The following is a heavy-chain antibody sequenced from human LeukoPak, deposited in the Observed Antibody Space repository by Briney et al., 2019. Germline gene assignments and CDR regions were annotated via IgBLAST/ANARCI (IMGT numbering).Heavy chain of an antibody. V-gene: IGHV4-30-4*01. Sequence: PSQTLSLTCTVSGGSISSGDYYWSWIRQPPGKGLEWIGYIYYSGSTYYNPSLKSRVTISVDTSKNQLSLKLSSVTAADTAVYYCASRQADYDSSGSFLDYWGQGTLVTVSS. CDR3: ASRQADYDSSGSFLDY. CDR2: IYYSGST. CDR1: GGSISSGDYY. J-gene: IGHJ4*02. D-gene: IGHD3-22*01.